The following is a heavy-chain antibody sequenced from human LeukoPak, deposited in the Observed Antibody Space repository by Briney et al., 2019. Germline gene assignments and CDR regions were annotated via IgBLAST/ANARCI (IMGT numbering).Heavy chain of an antibody. D-gene: IGHD3-22*01. CDR3: ARDYYDSSGHWDYYYMDV. CDR1: GFTFSSYS. CDR2: ISSSSSYI. V-gene: IGHV3-21*01. J-gene: IGHJ6*03. Sequence: GGSLRLSCAASGFTFSSYSMNWVRQAPGKGLEWVSSISSSSSYIYYADSVKGRFTISRDNAKNSLYLQMNSLRAEDTAVYYCARDYYDSSGHWDYYYMDVWGKGTTVTVSS.